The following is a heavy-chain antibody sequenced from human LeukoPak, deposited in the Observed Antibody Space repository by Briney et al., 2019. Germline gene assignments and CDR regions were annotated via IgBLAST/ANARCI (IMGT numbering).Heavy chain of an antibody. D-gene: IGHD3-10*01. CDR1: GASISSAGYS. CDR3: YGSGY. CDR2: IFNSGSP. J-gene: IGHJ4*02. V-gene: IGHV4-31*03. Sequence: SETLSLTCSVSGASISSAGYSWSWIRQHPEKGLEWIGHIFNSGSPYYNLSLKSRVTFSVDKSKNQFSLELTSVTAADTAVYYCYGSGYWGQGTLVTVSS.